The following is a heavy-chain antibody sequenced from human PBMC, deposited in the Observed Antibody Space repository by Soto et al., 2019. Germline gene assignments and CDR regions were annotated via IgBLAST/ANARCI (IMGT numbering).Heavy chain of an antibody. CDR2: ISANGQGI. Sequence: GGTLRLSCAASGFTFSTYALSWVRQAPGKGLEWVSAISANGQGIYYADSVRGRFTISRDNSKNTLYLQMNSLRAEDTAVYYCARDRGGVVVSRIDYWGQGTLVTVSS. V-gene: IGHV3-23*01. J-gene: IGHJ4*02. CDR3: ARDRGGVVVSRIDY. CDR1: GFTFSTYA. D-gene: IGHD3-22*01.